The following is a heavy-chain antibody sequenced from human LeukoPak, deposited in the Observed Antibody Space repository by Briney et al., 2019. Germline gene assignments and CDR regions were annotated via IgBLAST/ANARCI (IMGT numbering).Heavy chain of an antibody. D-gene: IGHD1-26*01. CDR3: ARMGCGSYPNYFDY. CDR1: GFSLSTSGMC. Sequence: SGPTLVNPTQTLTLTCSFSGFSLSTSGMCVSWIRQPPGKALEWLARIDWDADKYYSTSLKTRLTISKDTSKNQVVLTMTNMDPVDTASYYCARMGCGSYPNYFDYWGQGILVTVSS. V-gene: IGHV2-70*11. CDR2: IDWDADK. J-gene: IGHJ4*02.